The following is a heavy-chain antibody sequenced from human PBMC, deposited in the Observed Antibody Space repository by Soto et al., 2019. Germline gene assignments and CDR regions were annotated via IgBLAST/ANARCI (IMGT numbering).Heavy chain of an antibody. CDR3: ARDTRGSGSYSLFDS. D-gene: IGHD3-10*01. V-gene: IGHV4-59*01. CDR2: IHYSGNT. Sequence: QVQLQESGPGLVKASETLSLACTVSGGSIGTYYWSWIRQPPGKGLEWIGYIHYSGNTNYNPSLKSRVTISVDTSKNQFSLKLSSVTAADTAVYYCARDTRGSGSYSLFDSWGQGTLVTVSS. CDR1: GGSIGTYY. J-gene: IGHJ4*02.